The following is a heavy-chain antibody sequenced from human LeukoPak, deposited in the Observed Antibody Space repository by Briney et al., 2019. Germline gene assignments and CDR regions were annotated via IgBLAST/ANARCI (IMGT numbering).Heavy chain of an antibody. V-gene: IGHV4/OR15-8*01. CDR2: INHSGST. Sequence: SETLSLTCSVSGGSISSNNYWGWVRQPPGKGLEWIGEINHSGSTNYNPSLKSRVTISVDTSKNQFSLKLSSVTAADTAVYYCARKIRVPFDYWGQGTLVTVSS. CDR1: GGSISSNNY. CDR3: ARKIRVPFDY. D-gene: IGHD3-10*01. J-gene: IGHJ4*02.